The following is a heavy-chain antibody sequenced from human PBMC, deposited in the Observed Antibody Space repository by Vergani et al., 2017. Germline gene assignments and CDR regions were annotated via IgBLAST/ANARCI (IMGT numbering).Heavy chain of an antibody. CDR3: AGGVYSVRVWFGD. Sequence: QVQLQESGPGLVKPSQTLSLTCTVSGGSISSGDYYWSWLRQPPGKGLEWIGYIYYSGSTYYNPALKSRVTISVDTSKNQFSLKLSSVTAADTAVYYCAGGVYSVRVWFGDWGQGTLVTVSS. V-gene: IGHV4-30-4*08. CDR2: IYYSGST. J-gene: IGHJ4*02. D-gene: IGHD3-10*01. CDR1: GGSISSGDYY.